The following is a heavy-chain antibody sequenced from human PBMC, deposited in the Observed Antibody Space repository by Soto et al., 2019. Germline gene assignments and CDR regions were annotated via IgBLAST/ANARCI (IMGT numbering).Heavy chain of an antibody. V-gene: IGHV4-30-2*05. CDR2: MYHSGST. J-gene: IGHJ4*02. Sequence: PSETLSLTCAVSGGSISSGGYSWSWIRQQPGKGLEWIGYMYHSGSTYYNPSLKSRVTISVDTSKNQFSLKLSSVTSSDTAVYYCARKDSSGYFDYWGQGTLVTVSS. CDR3: ARKDSSGYFDY. D-gene: IGHD3-22*01. CDR1: GGSISSGGYS.